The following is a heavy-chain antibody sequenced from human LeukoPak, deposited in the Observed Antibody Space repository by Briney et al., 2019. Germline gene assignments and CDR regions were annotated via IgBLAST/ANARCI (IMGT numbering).Heavy chain of an antibody. CDR3: ARDMDSGPDFFDY. D-gene: IGHD1-26*01. V-gene: IGHV1-2*02. J-gene: IGHJ4*02. Sequence: VASVKVSCKASGYTFTDYFMHWVRQAPGQGLEWMGWINPHSGGTNYAQKFQGRVTMTRDTSISTAYVELNRLRSDDTAVYYCARDMDSGPDFFDYWGLGTLVTVSS. CDR2: INPHSGGT. CDR1: GYTFTDYF.